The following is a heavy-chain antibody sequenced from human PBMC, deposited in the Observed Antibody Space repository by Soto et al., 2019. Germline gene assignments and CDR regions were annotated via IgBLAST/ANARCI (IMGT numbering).Heavy chain of an antibody. D-gene: IGHD1-26*01. Sequence: GSRSLTGAVPGLTLNFPATGLVRQAQGKGLELVSSTGGGERDRYDADSVKGRFTISRENSKSTVFLQLTIMRAEDTAIYYCVKERMPNDSVWDPCDFWGQGPMATVSS. V-gene: IGHV3-23*01. J-gene: IGHJ3*01. CDR1: GLTLNFPA. CDR2: TGGGERDR. CDR3: VKERMPNDSVWDPCDF.